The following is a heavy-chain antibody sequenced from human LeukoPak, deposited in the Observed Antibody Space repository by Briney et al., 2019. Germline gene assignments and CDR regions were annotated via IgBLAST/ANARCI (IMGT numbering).Heavy chain of an antibody. J-gene: IGHJ4*02. Sequence: GASVKVSCKASGYTFTGYYMHWVRQAPGQGLEWMGWINPNSGGTNYARKFQGRVTMTRDTSISTAYMELSRLRSDDTAVYYCARVGGSYYSFGYWGQGTLVTVSS. D-gene: IGHD1-26*01. CDR1: GYTFTGYY. CDR3: ARVGGSYYSFGY. V-gene: IGHV1-2*02. CDR2: INPNSGGT.